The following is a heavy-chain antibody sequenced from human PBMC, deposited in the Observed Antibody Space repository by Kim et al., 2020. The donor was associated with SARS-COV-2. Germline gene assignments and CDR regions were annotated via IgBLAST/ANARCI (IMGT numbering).Heavy chain of an antibody. Sequence: SETLSLTCTVSGGSISSGGYYWSWIRQHPGKGLEWIGYIYYSGSTYYNPSLKSRVTISVDTSKNQFSLKLSSVTAADTAVYYCARDIGGYCSGGSCYPGSYFDYWGQGTLVTVSS. J-gene: IGHJ4*02. CDR1: GGSISSGGYY. CDR2: IYYSGST. D-gene: IGHD2-15*01. CDR3: ARDIGGYCSGGSCYPGSYFDY. V-gene: IGHV4-31*03.